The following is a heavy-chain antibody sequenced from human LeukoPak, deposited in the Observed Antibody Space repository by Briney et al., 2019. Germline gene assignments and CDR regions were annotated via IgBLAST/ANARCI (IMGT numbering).Heavy chain of an antibody. CDR2: IDPGDTDT. CDR3: ARHRGWNDDDAFDI. D-gene: IGHD1-1*01. CDR1: GYSFTRNW. Sequence: GESLKISCQSSGYSFTRNWIGWVRQMPGKGLEWMAIIDPGDTDTTKYSPSFEGHATISVDTSVSTAYLHWSSLRASDTALYYCARHRGWNDDDAFDIWGQGTMVTVSS. V-gene: IGHV5-51*01. J-gene: IGHJ3*02.